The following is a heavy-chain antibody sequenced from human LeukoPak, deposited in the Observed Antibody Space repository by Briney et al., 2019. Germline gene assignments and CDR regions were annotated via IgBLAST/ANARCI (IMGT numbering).Heavy chain of an antibody. CDR3: ARDRYDSVYNWFDP. CDR1: GGSISSYY. CDR2: IYSSGST. D-gene: IGHD3-22*01. J-gene: IGHJ5*02. V-gene: IGHV4-4*07. Sequence: SETLSLTCTVSGGSISSYYWTWIRQPAGKGLEWIGRIYSSGSTNYNPSLKSRVTMSVDTSKNQFSLKLTSVTAADTAVYYCARDRYDSVYNWFDPWGQGTLVTVSS.